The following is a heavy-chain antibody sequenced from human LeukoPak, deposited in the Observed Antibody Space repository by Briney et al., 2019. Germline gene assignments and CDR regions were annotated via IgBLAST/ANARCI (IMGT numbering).Heavy chain of an antibody. V-gene: IGHV3-7*03. Sequence: ETLSLTCTVSGGSISSGGYFWSWVRQTPGKGLEWVASISNGGYPTYYVDSVRGRFTISRDDARNSLFLQMNGLRADDTAVYYCTRENYVPDSWGQGTLVTVSS. CDR3: TRENYVPDS. CDR2: ISNGGYPT. D-gene: IGHD3-10*02. J-gene: IGHJ4*02. CDR1: GGSISSGGYF.